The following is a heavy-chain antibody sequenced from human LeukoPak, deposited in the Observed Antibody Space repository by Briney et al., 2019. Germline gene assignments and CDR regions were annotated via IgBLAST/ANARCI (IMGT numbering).Heavy chain of an antibody. V-gene: IGHV4-61*01. D-gene: IGHD6-13*01. CDR1: GDSLTSGSYY. J-gene: IGHJ3*02. Sequence: PSETLSLTCTVSGDSLTSGSYYWRWIRQPPGRGLEWIGYVYYSGSTNYNPSLKSRVTMSVDTSKNQFSLMLISVTAADTAVYYCAGGYSSSWYPSAFDIWGQGTMVTVSS. CDR3: AGGYSSSWYPSAFDI. CDR2: VYYSGST.